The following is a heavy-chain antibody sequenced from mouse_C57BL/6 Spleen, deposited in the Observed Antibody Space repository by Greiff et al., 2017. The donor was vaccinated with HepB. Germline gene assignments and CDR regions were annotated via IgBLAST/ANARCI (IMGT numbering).Heavy chain of an antibody. CDR2: IRSKSNNYAT. J-gene: IGHJ3*01. Sequence: KGLEWVARIRSKSNNYATYYADSVKDRFTISRDDSESMLYLQMNNLKTEDTAMYYCVSHLAYWGQGTLVTVSA. V-gene: IGHV10-1*01. CDR3: VSHLAY.